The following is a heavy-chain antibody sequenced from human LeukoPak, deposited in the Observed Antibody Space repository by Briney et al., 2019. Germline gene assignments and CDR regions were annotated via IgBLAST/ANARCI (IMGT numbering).Heavy chain of an antibody. CDR2: ISYRRST. J-gene: IGHJ4*02. Sequence: SETLSLTCTVSGGSISSGDYYWSWIRQPPGKGLEWIGYISYRRSTCDSPSLKSRITISMDTSKNQFSLRLSSVTAADTAVYYCARDSRLYGSGSYYSFDYWGQGTLVTVSS. V-gene: IGHV4-30-4*01. CDR1: GGSISSGDYY. CDR3: ARDSRLYGSGSYYSFDY. D-gene: IGHD3-10*01.